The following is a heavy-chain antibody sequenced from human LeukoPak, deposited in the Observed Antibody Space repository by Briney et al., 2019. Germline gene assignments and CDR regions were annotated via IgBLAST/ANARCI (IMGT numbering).Heavy chain of an antibody. CDR2: ISGSGDNT. J-gene: IGHJ4*02. CDR1: GFTFTSYA. D-gene: IGHD6-6*01. Sequence: GGSLRLSCAASGFTFTSYAMSWVRQVPGKGLEWVSVISGSGDNTYYADSVKGRFTISRDNSKNMLYLQMNSLRAEDTAVYYCAKWKYSNSGIDDYWGQGTLVTVSS. V-gene: IGHV3-23*01. CDR3: AKWKYSNSGIDDY.